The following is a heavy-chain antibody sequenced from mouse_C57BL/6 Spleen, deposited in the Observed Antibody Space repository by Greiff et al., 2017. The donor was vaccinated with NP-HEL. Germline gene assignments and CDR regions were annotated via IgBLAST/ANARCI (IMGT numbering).Heavy chain of an antibody. CDR3: ARGYDGYYVYYFDY. V-gene: IGHV1-82*01. Sequence: VKLMESGPELVKPGASVKISCKASGYAFSSSWMNWVKQRPGKGLEWIGRIYPGDGDTNYNGKFKGKATLTADKSSSTAYMQLSSLTSEDSAVYFCARGYDGYYVYYFDYWGQGTTLTVSS. D-gene: IGHD2-3*01. CDR1: GYAFSSSW. J-gene: IGHJ2*01. CDR2: IYPGDGDT.